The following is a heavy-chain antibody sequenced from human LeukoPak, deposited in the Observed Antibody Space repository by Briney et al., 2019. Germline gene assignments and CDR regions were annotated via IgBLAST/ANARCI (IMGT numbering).Heavy chain of an antibody. Sequence: GGSLRLSCAASGSTFDDHGMSWVRQVPGKGLEWVAGINWNGGSRVYADSVKGRFTISRDNAKTSLFLQMNSLRAEDTALYYCAMGDSSGWYFDYWGQGTLVTVSS. D-gene: IGHD6-19*01. J-gene: IGHJ4*02. CDR1: GSTFDDHG. CDR2: INWNGGSR. CDR3: AMGDSSGWYFDY. V-gene: IGHV3-20*04.